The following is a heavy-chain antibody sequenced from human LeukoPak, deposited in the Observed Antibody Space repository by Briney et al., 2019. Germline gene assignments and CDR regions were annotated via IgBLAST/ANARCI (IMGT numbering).Heavy chain of an antibody. CDR2: ISYDGSNK. V-gene: IGHV3-30*04. D-gene: IGHD3-10*01. J-gene: IGHJ1*01. CDR1: GFTFSSYA. CDR3: ARDPYYYGSGSYPYFQH. Sequence: GGPLRLSCAASGFTFSSYAMHWVRQAPGKGLEWVAVISYDGSNKYYADSVKGRFTISRDNSKNTLYLQMNSLRAEDTAVYYCARDPYYYGSGSYPYFQHWGQGTLVTVSS.